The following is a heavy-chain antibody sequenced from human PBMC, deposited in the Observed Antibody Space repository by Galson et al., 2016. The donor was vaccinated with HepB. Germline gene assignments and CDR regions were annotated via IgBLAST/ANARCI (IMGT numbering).Heavy chain of an antibody. CDR3: ARDLFLGGPVRDP. D-gene: IGHD3-16*01. CDR2: MLSDADNE. CDR1: GFIFSNFG. V-gene: IGHV3-33*01. Sequence: SLRLSCAASGFIFSNFGFHWVRQAPGKGLEWVAVMLSDADNEYYAESVKGRFTISRDNSKNTLYLQMNSLRAEDTAVYYCARDLFLGGPVRDPWGQGTLVIVSS. J-gene: IGHJ5*02.